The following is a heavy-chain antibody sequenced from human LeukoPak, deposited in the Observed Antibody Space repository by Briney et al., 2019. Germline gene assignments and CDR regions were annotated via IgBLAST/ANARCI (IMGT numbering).Heavy chain of an antibody. V-gene: IGHV4-59*01. J-gene: IGHJ3*02. CDR3: ARRGPYDTSGYAFDI. D-gene: IGHD3-22*01. CDR1: GASISSAY. CDR2: IYSSGIT. Sequence: SETLSLTCTVSGASISSAYWSWIRQPPGKGLEWIGYIYSSGITNYNPSLKSRVTISVDTSQNQFSLKLTSVTAAETAVYYCARRGPYDTSGYAFDIWGPGTVVTVS.